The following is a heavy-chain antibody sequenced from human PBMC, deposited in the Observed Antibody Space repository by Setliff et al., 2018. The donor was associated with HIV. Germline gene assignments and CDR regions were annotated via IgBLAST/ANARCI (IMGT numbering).Heavy chain of an antibody. J-gene: IGHJ6*03. CDR1: GGSFTDIGGSFTDYY. Sequence: PSETLSLTCAVFGGSFTDIGGSFTDYYWIWIRQPPGKGLEWIGEINHSGSTHYNPSLKSRVTISLDTSKSQFSLNLSSVTAADTAVYYCARSRPRSMDFYMDVWAKGTTVTVSS. CDR2: INHSGST. V-gene: IGHV4-34*01. D-gene: IGHD2-8*01. CDR3: ARSRPRSMDFYMDV.